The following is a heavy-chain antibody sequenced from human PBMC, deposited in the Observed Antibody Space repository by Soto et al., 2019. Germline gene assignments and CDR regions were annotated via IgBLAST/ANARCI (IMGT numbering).Heavy chain of an antibody. V-gene: IGHV3-23*01. CDR2: FGGSGGST. CDR3: AKDRRGGYCSGGRCYSPDY. J-gene: IGHJ4*02. Sequence: EVQLLESGGGLVQPGGSLRLSCATSGFTFGSYDMSWVRQAPGKGLEWVSTFGGSGGSTYYADSVKGRFAISRDNSKNTVYLQMNSLRAEDTAVYYCAKDRRGGYCSGGRCYSPDYWGQGTLVTVSS. D-gene: IGHD2-15*01. CDR1: GFTFGSYD.